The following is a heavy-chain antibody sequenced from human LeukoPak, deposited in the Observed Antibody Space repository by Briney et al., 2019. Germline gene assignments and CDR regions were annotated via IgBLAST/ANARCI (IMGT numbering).Heavy chain of an antibody. CDR1: GFTFDDYA. CDR3: AKDLEAVVITTGYFDY. D-gene: IGHD3-22*01. CDR2: ISWNSGSI. Sequence: RTGGSLRLSCAASGFTFDDYAMHWVRQAPGKGLEWVSGISWNSGSIGYADSVKGRFTISRDNAKNSLYLQMNSLRAEDTALYYCAKDLEAVVITTGYFDYWGQGTLVTVSS. V-gene: IGHV3-9*01. J-gene: IGHJ4*02.